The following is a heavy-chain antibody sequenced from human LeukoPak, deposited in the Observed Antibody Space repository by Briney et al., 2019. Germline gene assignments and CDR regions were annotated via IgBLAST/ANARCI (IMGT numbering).Heavy chain of an antibody. V-gene: IGHV3-21*01. Sequence: GXXLRLSCAASGFTYSTYSMNWVRQAPGKGLEWVSSISSSGSYIYYADSVKGRFTISRDNAKNSLYLQMNSLRAEDMAVYYCARDIGEWFGERWAFDDYWGQGTLVTVSS. CDR2: ISSSGSYI. CDR1: GFTYSTYS. D-gene: IGHD3-10*01. CDR3: ARDIGEWFGERWAFDDY. J-gene: IGHJ4*02.